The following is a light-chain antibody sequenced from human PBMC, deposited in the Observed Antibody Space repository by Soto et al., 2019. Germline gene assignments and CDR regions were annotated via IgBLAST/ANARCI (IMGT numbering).Light chain of an antibody. CDR1: QSITSN. J-gene: IGKJ4*01. Sequence: EIVMTQSPVTLSLSPGDTATLSCRASQSITSNLAWYQQKPGQPPRLLIYDASTRATGIPARFSGSGSGTEFTLTSSNLQSDDFAVYYCQQYSSWVTFGGGTQLEIE. V-gene: IGKV3-15*01. CDR3: QQYSSWVT. CDR2: DAS.